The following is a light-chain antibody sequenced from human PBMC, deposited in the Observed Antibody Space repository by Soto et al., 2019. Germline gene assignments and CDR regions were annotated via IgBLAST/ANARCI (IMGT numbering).Light chain of an antibody. CDR3: XXXXXSFTWT. V-gene: IGKV3-20*01. CDR2: GAS. Sequence: EIVLTQSPGTLSLSPGERATLSCRASQSVSSSYLAWYQQRPGQAPRLLIYGASSRATGIPDRFSGSGSGTDFTLTISRLEPEDFXXXXXXXXXXSFTWTFGQGTKVEIK. CDR1: QSVSSSY. J-gene: IGKJ1*01.